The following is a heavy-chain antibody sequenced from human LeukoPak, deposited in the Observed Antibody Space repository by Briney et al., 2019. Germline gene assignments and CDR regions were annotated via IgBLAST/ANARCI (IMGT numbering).Heavy chain of an antibody. CDR2: INPSGGST. CDR3: ARWVGGPAGINYYGVDV. Sequence: ASVKVSCKASGYTFTSHYMQWVRQAPGQGFEWMGIINPSGGSTSYAQKFQGRVTMTRDTSTSIVYMELNSLRSEDTAVYYCARWVGGPAGINYYGVDVWGQGTTVTVSS. J-gene: IGHJ6*02. V-gene: IGHV1-46*01. D-gene: IGHD2-2*01. CDR1: GYTFTSHY.